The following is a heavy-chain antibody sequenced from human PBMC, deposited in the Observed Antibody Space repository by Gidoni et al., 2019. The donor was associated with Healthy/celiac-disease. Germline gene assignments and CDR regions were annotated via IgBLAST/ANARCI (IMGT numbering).Heavy chain of an antibody. D-gene: IGHD1-26*01. V-gene: IGHV3-21*01. J-gene: IGHJ4*02. CDR1: GFPSSSYS. CDR2: ISSSSSYI. Sequence: EVQLVESGGGLVKPGGSMRLSCAASGFPSSSYSMNWVRQAPGKGLEWFSSISSSSSYIYYADSVKGRFTISRDNAKNSLYLQMNSLRAEDTAVYYCARAPLGIVGATNYWGQGTLVTVSS. CDR3: ARAPLGIVGATNY.